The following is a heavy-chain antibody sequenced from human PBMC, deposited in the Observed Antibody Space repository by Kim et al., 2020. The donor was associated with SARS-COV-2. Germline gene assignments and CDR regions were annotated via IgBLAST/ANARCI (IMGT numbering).Heavy chain of an antibody. D-gene: IGHD1-7*01. CDR2: STT. J-gene: IGHJ3*02. V-gene: IGHV3-11*04. CDR3: VRENYWAFDI. Sequence: STTKYAESVKGRFTISSDKTKNSLYLQINSLRAEDTAVYYCVRENYWAFDIWGQGTMVTVSS.